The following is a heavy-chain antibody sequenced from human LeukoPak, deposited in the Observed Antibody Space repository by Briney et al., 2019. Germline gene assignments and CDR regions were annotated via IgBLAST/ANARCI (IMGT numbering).Heavy chain of an antibody. V-gene: IGHV4-61*02. D-gene: IGHD1-1*01. CDR3: ARGNYNWSGRWCWFDP. Sequence: SETLSLTCTVSGGSISSGSYYWTWIRQPAGKGLEWIGRIYSSGSTNYSPSLKSRLTMSVDTSKNQFSLKLSSVTAADTAVYYCARGNYNWSGRWCWFDPWGQGTLVTVSS. CDR2: IYSSGST. J-gene: IGHJ5*02. CDR1: GGSISSGSYY.